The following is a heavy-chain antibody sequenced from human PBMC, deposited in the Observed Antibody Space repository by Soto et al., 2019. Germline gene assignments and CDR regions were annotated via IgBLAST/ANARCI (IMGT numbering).Heavy chain of an antibody. D-gene: IGHD3-10*01. CDR3: ARQDRFGEQSDY. Sequence: SETLSLTCTVSGGSISISSYYWGWIRQPPGKGLEWIGSIYYSGSTYYNPSLKSRVTISVDTSKNQFSLKLSSVTAADTAVYYCARQDRFGEQSDYWGQGTLVTVSS. V-gene: IGHV4-39*01. J-gene: IGHJ4*02. CDR1: GGSISISSYY. CDR2: IYYSGST.